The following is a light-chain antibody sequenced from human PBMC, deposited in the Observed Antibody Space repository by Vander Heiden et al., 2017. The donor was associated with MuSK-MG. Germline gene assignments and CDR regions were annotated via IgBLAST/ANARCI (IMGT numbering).Light chain of an antibody. Sequence: DIQMTQSPSSLSASVGDRVTITCRASQGIGNYLAWYQQKPGKVPSLLIYAASTLQSGVPSRFSGSGSGTDFTLTISSLQPDDVATYYCQYDNSASTFGQGTRLEIK. J-gene: IGKJ5*01. CDR2: AAS. CDR1: QGIGNY. CDR3: QYDNSAST. V-gene: IGKV1-27*01.